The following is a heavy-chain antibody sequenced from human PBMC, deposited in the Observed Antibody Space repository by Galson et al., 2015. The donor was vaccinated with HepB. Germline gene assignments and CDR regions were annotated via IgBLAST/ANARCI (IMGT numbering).Heavy chain of an antibody. CDR1: GFTFRNYA. J-gene: IGHJ4*02. D-gene: IGHD6-19*01. CDR3: AKVFPEKTDGWYRQALYYFAS. CDR2: ITPSGDNT. Sequence: SLRLSCAASGFTFRNYAMSWVRQAPGKGLEWISAITPSGDNTYSADSMKGRFFISRDNSQNTLFLQMNSLRADDTAIYFCAKVFPEKTDGWYRQALYYFASWGQGTRVTVSS. V-gene: IGHV3-23*01.